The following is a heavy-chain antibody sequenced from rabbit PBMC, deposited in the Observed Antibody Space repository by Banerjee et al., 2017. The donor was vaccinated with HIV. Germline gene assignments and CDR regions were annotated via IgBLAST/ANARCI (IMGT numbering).Heavy chain of an antibody. CDR1: GFSFSSGYD. CDR3: ARDAGYAGSNL. Sequence: QSLGESGGDLVKPEGSLTLTCTASGFSFSSGYDMCWVRQAPGKGLEWIACIAVGDDSTYYASWVNGRFTISRTSSTTVTLQMTSLTAADTATYFCARDAGYAGSNLWGPGTLVTVS. J-gene: IGHJ4*01. CDR2: IAVGDDST. D-gene: IGHD4-2*01. V-gene: IGHV1S40*01.